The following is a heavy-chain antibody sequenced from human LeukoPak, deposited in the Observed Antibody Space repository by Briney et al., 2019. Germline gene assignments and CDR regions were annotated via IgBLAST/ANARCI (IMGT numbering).Heavy chain of an antibody. Sequence: SETLSLTCTVSGGSISSGSYYWSWIRQPAGKGLECIGRIYTSGSTNYNPSLKSRVTISVDTSKNQFSLKLSSVTAADTAVYYCAREYYYDSSGYYLYYYYYMDVWGKGTTVTVSS. J-gene: IGHJ6*03. CDR2: IYTSGST. V-gene: IGHV4-61*02. D-gene: IGHD3-22*01. CDR1: GGSISSGSYY. CDR3: AREYYYDSSGYYLYYYYYMDV.